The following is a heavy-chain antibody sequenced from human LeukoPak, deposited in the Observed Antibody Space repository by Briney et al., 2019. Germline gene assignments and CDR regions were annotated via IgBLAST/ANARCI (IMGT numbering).Heavy chain of an antibody. CDR1: GFTVSSNY. CDR2: INHSGST. V-gene: IGHV4-34*01. CDR3: ARGRYAGIAVAGTDY. J-gene: IGHJ4*02. Sequence: GSLRLSCAASGFTVSSNYMSWIRQPPGKGLEWIGEINHSGSTNYNPSLKSRVTISVDTSKNQFSLKLSSVTAADTAVYYCARGRYAGIAVAGTDYWGQGTLVTVSS. D-gene: IGHD6-19*01.